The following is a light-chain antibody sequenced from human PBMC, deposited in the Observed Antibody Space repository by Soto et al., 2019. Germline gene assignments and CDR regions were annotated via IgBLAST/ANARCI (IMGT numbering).Light chain of an antibody. CDR3: HQYGTSPLT. Sequence: EIVLTQSPGTLSLSPGERATLSCRASQSVNSNYLAWLQHKPDQAPRFLIYGASSRAAGIPDRFTGSGSGTDFTLRISRLEPEEFAMYYCHQYGTSPLTSGPGTKVDIK. V-gene: IGKV3-20*01. CDR1: QSVNSNY. J-gene: IGKJ3*01. CDR2: GAS.